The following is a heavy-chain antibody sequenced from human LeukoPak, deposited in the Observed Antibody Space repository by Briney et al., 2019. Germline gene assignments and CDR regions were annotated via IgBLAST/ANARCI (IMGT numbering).Heavy chain of an antibody. CDR1: GGTISSNSYY. CDR2: IDYSGST. V-gene: IGHV4-39*01. CDR3: ALPPGGYNFRGYDF. D-gene: IGHD2/OR15-2a*01. Sequence: SETLSLTCTVSGGTISSNSYYWGWIPQGPGMGLEWIVSIDYSGSTYYNPSLNSRVTISVDTSKNQFSLKLSALSAADSAVYYCALPPGGYNFRGYDFCGQG. J-gene: IGHJ4*02.